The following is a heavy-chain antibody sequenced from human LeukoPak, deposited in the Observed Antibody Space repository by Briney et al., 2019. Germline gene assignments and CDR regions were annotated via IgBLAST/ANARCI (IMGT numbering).Heavy chain of an antibody. J-gene: IGHJ3*02. V-gene: IGHV3-21*01. CDR3: ARGSRLGGFERDVFDI. CDR2: ISISSNYI. D-gene: IGHD3-16*01. CDR1: GFTFSRYS. Sequence: GGSLRLSCAASGFTFSRYSMNWVRQAPGKGLEWVSSISISSNYIYYADSVKGRFTISRDNAKNSLYLQVNSLRAEDTAVYYCARGSRLGGFERDVFDIGGKGTMVTLSS.